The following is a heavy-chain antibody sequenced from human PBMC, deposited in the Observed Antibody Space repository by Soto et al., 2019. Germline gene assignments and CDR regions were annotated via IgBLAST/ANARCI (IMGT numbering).Heavy chain of an antibody. CDR1: GGSISSSNW. V-gene: IGHV4-4*02. Sequence: SETLSLTCAVSGGSISSSNWWSWVRQPPGKGLEWIGEIYHSGSANYNPSLKSRVTISVDKSKNQFSLKLSSVTAADTAVYYCAREGPSYSSSSWFDPWGQGTLVTVSS. J-gene: IGHJ5*02. CDR3: AREGPSYSSSSWFDP. D-gene: IGHD6-6*01. CDR2: IYHSGSA.